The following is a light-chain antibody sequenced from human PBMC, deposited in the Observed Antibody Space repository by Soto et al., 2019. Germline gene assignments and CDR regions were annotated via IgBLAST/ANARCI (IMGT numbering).Light chain of an antibody. Sequence: EIVMTQSPATLSVSPGERATLSCRASQSVSTNLAWYQQKPGQAPRLLIYDASTRATGLPARFSGSGSGKEFTLTISSLQSEDFGVYYCHQYNNWPITFGQGTRLE. CDR2: DAS. CDR3: HQYNNWPIT. CDR1: QSVSTN. V-gene: IGKV3-15*01. J-gene: IGKJ5*01.